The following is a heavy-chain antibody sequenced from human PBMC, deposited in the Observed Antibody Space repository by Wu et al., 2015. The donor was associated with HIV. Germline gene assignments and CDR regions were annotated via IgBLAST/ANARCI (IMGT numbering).Heavy chain of an antibody. CDR1: GYSLIELS. J-gene: IGHJ3*02. D-gene: IGHD6-19*01. CDR2: FNGEEDVR. V-gene: IGHV1-24*01. CDR3: AIAGRFNIRMAGTEAFDI. Sequence: QVYLVQSGTEVKKPGASVKVACKVSGYSLIELSTRWVRQSPGKGLEWLGGFNGEEDVRIYAQKFQGRVTVTEDTSTNTAHLELSSLTSEDTAVYYCAIAGRFNIRMAGTEAFDIWGQGTMVIVSS.